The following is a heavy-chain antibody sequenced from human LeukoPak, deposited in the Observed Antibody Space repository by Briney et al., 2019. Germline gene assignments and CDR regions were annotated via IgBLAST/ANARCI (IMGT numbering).Heavy chain of an antibody. D-gene: IGHD1-26*01. Sequence: ASVKVSCKASGYTFTSYYMHWVRQAPGQGLEWMGWMNPNSGNTGYAQKFQGRVTMTRNTSISTAYMELSSLRSEDTTVYYCARRSGRYYDYWGQGTLVTVSS. CDR1: GYTFTSYY. J-gene: IGHJ4*02. CDR2: MNPNSGNT. CDR3: ARRSGRYYDY. V-gene: IGHV1-8*02.